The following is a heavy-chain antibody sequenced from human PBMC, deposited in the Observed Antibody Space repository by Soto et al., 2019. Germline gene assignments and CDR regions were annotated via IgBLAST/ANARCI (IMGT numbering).Heavy chain of an antibody. J-gene: IGHJ4*02. D-gene: IGHD3-16*01. Sequence: ESGGGLVQPGGSLRLSCAASGFTFSSYWMSWVRQAPGKGLEWVANIKEDGSEKYYVDSVKGRFTISRDNAKNSLFLQMNSLKAEDTAVYYCVRVGRVGGYWGQGTLVTVSS. CDR2: IKEDGSEK. CDR1: GFTFSSYW. V-gene: IGHV3-7*03. CDR3: VRVGRVGGY.